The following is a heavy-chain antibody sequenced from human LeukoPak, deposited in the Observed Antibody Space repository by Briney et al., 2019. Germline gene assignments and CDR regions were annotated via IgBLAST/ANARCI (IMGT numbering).Heavy chain of an antibody. CDR3: ARDSPLDMLTGYTPYGMAG. CDR1: GYTFTSYG. D-gene: IGHD3-9*01. Sequence: ASVKVSRKSSGYTFTSYGISWVRQAPGQGTEWMGWISAYNGNTNYAQKLQGRVTMTTDTSTSTAYMELRSMRSHDTAVYYCARDSPLDMLTGYTPYGMAGCGQGPTVTVSS. CDR2: ISAYNGNT. J-gene: IGHJ6*02. V-gene: IGHV1-18*01.